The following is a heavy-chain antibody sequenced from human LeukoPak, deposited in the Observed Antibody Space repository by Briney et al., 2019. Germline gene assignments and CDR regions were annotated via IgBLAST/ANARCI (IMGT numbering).Heavy chain of an antibody. Sequence: GGSLRLSCAASGFAFNTYAMHWVRQAPGKGLEWVTLIWHDRSHKFYIDSVRGRFTISRDNSRNTVYLQMNGLRAEDTAVYYCAREIFGSGGYPDYWGQGTLVTVSS. J-gene: IGHJ4*02. CDR1: GFAFNTYA. V-gene: IGHV3-33*01. CDR3: AREIFGSGGYPDY. CDR2: IWHDRSHK. D-gene: IGHD3-10*01.